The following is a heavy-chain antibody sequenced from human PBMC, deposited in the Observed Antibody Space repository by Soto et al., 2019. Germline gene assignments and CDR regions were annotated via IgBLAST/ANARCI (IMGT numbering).Heavy chain of an antibody. V-gene: IGHV3-33*01. J-gene: IGHJ4*02. CDR2: IWYDGSNK. D-gene: IGHD4-17*01. Sequence: QVQLVESGGGVVQPGRSLRLSCAASGFTFSSYGMHWVRQAPGKGLEWVAVIWYDGSNKYYADSVKGRFTISRDNSKNTLYLQMNSLRAEDTAVYYCARMGVNDYGDYDGGEVLDYWGQGTLVTVSS. CDR3: ARMGVNDYGDYDGGEVLDY. CDR1: GFTFSSYG.